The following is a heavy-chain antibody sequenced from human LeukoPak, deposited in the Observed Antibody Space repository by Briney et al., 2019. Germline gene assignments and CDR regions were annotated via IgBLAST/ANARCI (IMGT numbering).Heavy chain of an antibody. V-gene: IGHV1-2*06. CDR1: GYTFTAYY. D-gene: IGHD3-16*01. J-gene: IGHJ3*01. Sequence: ASVKVSCKASGYTFTAYYVHWVRQAPGQGLEWMGRINPNSGGTNYAQKFQGRVTMTRDTSISTAFMELSRLRSNDTAVYYCASPRLMMGELWGQGTMVTVSS. CDR2: INPNSGGT. CDR3: ASPRLMMGEL.